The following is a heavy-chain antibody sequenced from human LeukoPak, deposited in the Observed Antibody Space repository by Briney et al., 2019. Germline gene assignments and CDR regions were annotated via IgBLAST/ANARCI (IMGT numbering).Heavy chain of an antibody. CDR3: ARDGSGSPAEGTDY. Sequence: ASVKVSCKASGYTFTGYYMHWVRQAPGQGLEWMGWINPNSGGTNYAQKFQGRVTMTRDTSISTAYMELSRLRSDDTAVYYCARDGSGSPAEGTDYWGQGTLVTVSS. CDR2: INPNSGGT. V-gene: IGHV1-2*02. D-gene: IGHD3-10*01. CDR1: GYTFTGYY. J-gene: IGHJ4*02.